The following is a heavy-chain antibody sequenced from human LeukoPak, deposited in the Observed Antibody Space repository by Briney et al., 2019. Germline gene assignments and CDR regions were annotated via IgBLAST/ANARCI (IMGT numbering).Heavy chain of an antibody. CDR1: GYTFTGYY. V-gene: IGHV1-2*02. Sequence: ASVKVSCKASGYTFTGYYMHWVRQAPGQGLEWMGWINPNSGGTNYAQKFQGRVTMTRDTSISTAYMELSRLRSDDTAMYYCARSPLAAAGRRMFDYWGQGTLVTVSS. CDR2: INPNSGGT. J-gene: IGHJ4*02. CDR3: ARSPLAAAGRRMFDY. D-gene: IGHD6-13*01.